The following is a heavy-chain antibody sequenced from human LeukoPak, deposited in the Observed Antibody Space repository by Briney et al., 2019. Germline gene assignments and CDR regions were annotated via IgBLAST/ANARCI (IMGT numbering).Heavy chain of an antibody. CDR2: ILGSGGST. Sequence: GASLRLSCAASGFTFSNYAMSRVRQAPGKGLEWVSAILGSGGSTYYADSVKGRFTVSRDNSKSTLYLQMNSLRAEDTALYYCAKWGDYDVLTGYYAPDYWGQGTLVTVSS. D-gene: IGHD3-9*01. V-gene: IGHV3-23*01. CDR3: AKWGDYDVLTGYYAPDY. J-gene: IGHJ4*02. CDR1: GFTFSNYA.